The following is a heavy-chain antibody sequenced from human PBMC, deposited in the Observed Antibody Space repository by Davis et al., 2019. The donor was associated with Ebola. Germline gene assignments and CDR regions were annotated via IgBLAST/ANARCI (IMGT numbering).Heavy chain of an antibody. CDR1: GGTFSSYA. V-gene: IGHV1-69*13. CDR3: ARDGSGGYTGYLYYFDY. D-gene: IGHD5-12*01. J-gene: IGHJ4*02. Sequence: AASVKVSCKASGGTFSSYAISWVRQAPGQGLEWMGGIIPIFGTANYAQKFQGRVTITADESTSTAYMELSSLRSEDTAVYYCARDGSGGYTGYLYYFDYWGQGTLVTVSS. CDR2: IIPIFGTA.